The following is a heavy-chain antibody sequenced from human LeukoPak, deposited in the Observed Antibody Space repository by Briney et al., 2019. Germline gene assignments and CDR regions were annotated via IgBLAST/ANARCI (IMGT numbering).Heavy chain of an antibody. D-gene: IGHD2-2*01. V-gene: IGHV3-23*01. CDR2: ISGSGGST. J-gene: IGHJ5*02. Sequence: GGSLRLFCGASGFTFSSYAMSWVRQAPGKGLEWVSAISGSGGSTYYADSVKGRFTISRDNSKNTLYLQMNSLRAEDTAVYYCAKVHCSSTSCSLPGGWFDHWGQGTLVTVSS. CDR3: AKVHCSSTSCSLPGGWFDH. CDR1: GFTFSSYA.